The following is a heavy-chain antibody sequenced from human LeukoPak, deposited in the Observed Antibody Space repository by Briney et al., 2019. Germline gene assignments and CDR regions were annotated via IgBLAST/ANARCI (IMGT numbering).Heavy chain of an antibody. CDR1: GFTFSSYFW. V-gene: IGHV3-74*01. CDR3: ARGPLGGSYLYYFDY. D-gene: IGHD1-26*01. J-gene: IGHJ4*02. CDR2: INSDGSST. Sequence: GGSLRLSCAASGFTFSSYFWMHWVRQAPGKGLVWVSRINSDGSSTSYADSVKGRFTISRDNAKNTLYLQMNSLRAEDTAVYYCARGPLGGSYLYYFDYWGQGTLVTVSS.